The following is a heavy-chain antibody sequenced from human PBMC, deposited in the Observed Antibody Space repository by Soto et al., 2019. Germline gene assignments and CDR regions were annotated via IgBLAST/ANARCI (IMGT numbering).Heavy chain of an antibody. J-gene: IGHJ4*02. V-gene: IGHV4-30-4*01. CDR3: AREGGESSDGLYYFDS. D-gene: IGHD3-16*01. CDR2: IYYSGNT. Sequence: PSETLSLTCTVSGGSTSSDNYWSWIRQPPGKGLEWIGHIYYSGNTDYNPSLKSRPAISIDTSKNQFSLKLSSVTAADTAVYFCAREGGESSDGLYYFDSWGQGSLVTVSS. CDR1: GGSTSSDNY.